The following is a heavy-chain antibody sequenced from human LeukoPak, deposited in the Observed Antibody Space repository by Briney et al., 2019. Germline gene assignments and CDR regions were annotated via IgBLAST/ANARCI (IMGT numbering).Heavy chain of an antibody. Sequence: SETLSLTCTVSGASVSNYYWSWIRQPPGKGLEWIGYFSYSGSTNYNPSLKSRVTISVDTSKNQFSLKLSSVTAADTAVYYCARGPLDSGYTYFDYWGQGTLVTVSS. J-gene: IGHJ4*02. V-gene: IGHV4-59*02. CDR1: GASVSNYY. D-gene: IGHD5-12*01. CDR2: FSYSGST. CDR3: ARGPLDSGYTYFDY.